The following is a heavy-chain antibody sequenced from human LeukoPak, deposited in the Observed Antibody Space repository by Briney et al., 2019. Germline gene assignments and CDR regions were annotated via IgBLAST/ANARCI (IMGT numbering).Heavy chain of an antibody. D-gene: IGHD5-18*01. V-gene: IGHV3-48*01. CDR2: ISSSSSTI. J-gene: IGHJ4*02. CDR3: ARDTAMVTWDY. Sequence: GGSLRLSCAASGFTFSSYSMNWVRQAPGKGLEWVSYISSSSSTIYYADSVKGRFTISRDNAKNSLHLQMNSLRAEDTAVYYCARDTAMVTWDYWGQGTLVTVSS. CDR1: GFTFSSYS.